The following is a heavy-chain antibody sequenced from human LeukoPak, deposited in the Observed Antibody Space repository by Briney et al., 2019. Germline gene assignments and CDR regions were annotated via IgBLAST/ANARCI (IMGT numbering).Heavy chain of an antibody. J-gene: IGHJ4*02. Sequence: ASVEVSCKASGYTFTSYGISWVRQAPGQGLEWMGWISAYNGNTNYAQKLQGRVTMTTDTSTSTAYMELRSLRSDDTAVYYCARKRSDEEEFDYWGQGTLVTVSS. CDR2: ISAYNGNT. D-gene: IGHD1-1*01. V-gene: IGHV1-18*01. CDR3: ARKRSDEEEFDY. CDR1: GYTFTSYG.